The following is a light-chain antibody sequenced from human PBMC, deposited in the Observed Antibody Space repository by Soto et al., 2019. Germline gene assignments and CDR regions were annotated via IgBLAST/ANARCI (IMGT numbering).Light chain of an antibody. CDR2: EVS. CDR3: CSYAGTSTHTV. V-gene: IGLV2-23*02. Sequence: QSALTQPASVSGAPGQSITISCTGTSSDVGSDKLVSWYQQHPGKAPKLMISEVSKRPSGISDRFSGSKSGSTASLTISGLQAEDEADYYCCSYAGTSTHTVFGGGTPLTVL. J-gene: IGLJ7*01. CDR1: SSDVGSDKL.